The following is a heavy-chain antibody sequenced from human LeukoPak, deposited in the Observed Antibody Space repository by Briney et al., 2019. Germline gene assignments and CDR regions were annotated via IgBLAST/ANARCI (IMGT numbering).Heavy chain of an antibody. Sequence: SETLSLTCTVSGGSISSSSYYWGWIRQPPGKGLEWIGSIYYSGSTYYNPSRKSRVTISVDTSKNQFSLKLSSVTAADTAVYYCARDGYNLIDYWGQGTVVTVSS. J-gene: IGHJ4*02. CDR1: GGSISSSSYY. D-gene: IGHD5-24*01. V-gene: IGHV4-39*07. CDR3: ARDGYNLIDY. CDR2: IYYSGST.